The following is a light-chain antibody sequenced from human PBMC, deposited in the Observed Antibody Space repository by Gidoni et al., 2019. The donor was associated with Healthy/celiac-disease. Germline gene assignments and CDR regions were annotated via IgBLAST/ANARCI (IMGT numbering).Light chain of an antibody. Sequence: PRSLHRAPGQRVTISCTGSSSNIGAGYDVHWYQQLPGTAPKLLIYGNSNRPSGVPDRFSGSKSGTSASLAITGLQAEDEADYYCQSYDSSLNWVFGGGTKLTVL. V-gene: IGLV1-40*01. CDR1: SSNIGAGYD. CDR2: GNS. J-gene: IGLJ3*02. CDR3: QSYDSSLNWV.